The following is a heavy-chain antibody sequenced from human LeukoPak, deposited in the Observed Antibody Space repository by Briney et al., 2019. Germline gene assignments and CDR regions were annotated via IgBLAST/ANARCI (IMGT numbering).Heavy chain of an antibody. D-gene: IGHD1-26*01. CDR2: ITTSGNSI. CDR3: ARGGSVSYYFDY. CDR1: GFTFSTYE. V-gene: IGHV3-48*03. Sequence: PGGSLRLSCAASGFTFSTYEMNWLRQAPGKGLEWVSYITTSGNSIYYADSVKGRFTISRDNTKNSLYLQMNSLRAEDTAVYYCARGGSVSYYFDYWGQGTLVTVSS. J-gene: IGHJ4*02.